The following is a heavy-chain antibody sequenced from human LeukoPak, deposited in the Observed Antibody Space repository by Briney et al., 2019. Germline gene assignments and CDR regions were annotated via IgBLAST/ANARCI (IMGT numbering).Heavy chain of an antibody. CDR3: AKDGLWFREFLCPGLFDY. CDR2: ISGSGGST. D-gene: IGHD3-10*01. J-gene: IGHJ4*02. Sequence: GGSLRLSCAASGFTFSSYAMSWVRQAPGKGLEWVSAISGSGGSTYYADSVKGRFTISRDNSKNTLYLQMNSLRAEDTAVYYCAKDGLWFREFLCPGLFDYWGQGTLVNV. CDR1: GFTFSSYA. V-gene: IGHV3-23*01.